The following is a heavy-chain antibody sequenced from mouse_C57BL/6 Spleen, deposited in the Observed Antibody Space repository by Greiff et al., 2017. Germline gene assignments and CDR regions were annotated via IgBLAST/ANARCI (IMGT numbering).Heavy chain of an antibody. D-gene: IGHD1-1*01. CDR2: IYPRDGST. CDR1: GYTFTSYD. V-gene: IGHV1-85*01. Sequence: QVQLQQSGPELVKPGASVKLSCKASGYTFTSYDINWVKQRPGQGLEWIGWIYPRDGSTKYNEKFKGKATLTVDTSSSTAYMKLHSLTSEDSAVYLCARDERDYGISPYWYFDVWGTGTTVTVSS. CDR3: ARDERDYGISPYWYFDV. J-gene: IGHJ1*03.